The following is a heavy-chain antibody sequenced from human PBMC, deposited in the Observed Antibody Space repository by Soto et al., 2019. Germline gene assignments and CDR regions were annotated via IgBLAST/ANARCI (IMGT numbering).Heavy chain of an antibody. Sequence: EGSLRLSCAASGFTFSSYAMSWVRQAPGKGLEWVSAISGSGGSTYYADSVKGRFAISRDNSKDTLYLQMNSLRAEDTAVYYCAKTIYCSGGSCYSPYYYGMDVWGQGTTVTVSS. CDR2: ISGSGGST. J-gene: IGHJ6*02. CDR1: GFTFSSYA. CDR3: AKTIYCSGGSCYSPYYYGMDV. V-gene: IGHV3-23*01. D-gene: IGHD2-15*01.